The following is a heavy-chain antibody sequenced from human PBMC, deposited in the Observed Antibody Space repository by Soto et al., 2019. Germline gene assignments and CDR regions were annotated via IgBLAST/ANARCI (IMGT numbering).Heavy chain of an antibody. CDR3: AKDRSGGTFSSGWPLDY. J-gene: IGHJ4*02. CDR1: GFTFDDYA. Sequence: GGSLRLSCAASGFTFDDYAMHWVRQAPGKGLEWVSGISWNSGSIGYADSVKGRFTISRDNAKNSLYLQMNSLRAEDTALYYCAKDRSGGTFSSGWPLDYWGQGTLVTVSS. V-gene: IGHV3-9*01. CDR2: ISWNSGSI. D-gene: IGHD6-19*01.